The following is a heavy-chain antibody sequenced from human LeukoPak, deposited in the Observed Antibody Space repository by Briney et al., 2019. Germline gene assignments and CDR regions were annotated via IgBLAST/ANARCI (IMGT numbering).Heavy chain of an antibody. CDR1: DDSISDYY. Sequence: SETLSLTCTVSDDSISDYYRGWIRQPPGKGLEWIGYFYNSGRSTYNPSLKSRVTISADTSKNYFSLKLNSVTTADTAVYYCTRGAGSLIDYWGQGILVTVSS. CDR3: TRGAGSLIDY. V-gene: IGHV4-59*01. J-gene: IGHJ4*02. CDR2: FYNSGRS. D-gene: IGHD3-16*01.